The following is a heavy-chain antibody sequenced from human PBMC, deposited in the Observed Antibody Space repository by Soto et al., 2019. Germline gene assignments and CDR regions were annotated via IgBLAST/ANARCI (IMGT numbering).Heavy chain of an antibody. Sequence: EVQLVESGGGLVQPGGSLRLSCAASGFTFSTYWMSWVRQAPGKGLEWVANIKQDGSEKYYVDSVKGRFTISRDNGKNALYLQKNSLRAEDTAVYYCARDETYYYGSGPVGGQGTLVTVSS. CDR1: GFTFSTYW. D-gene: IGHD3-10*01. CDR2: IKQDGSEK. J-gene: IGHJ4*02. V-gene: IGHV3-7*01. CDR3: ARDETYYYGSGPV.